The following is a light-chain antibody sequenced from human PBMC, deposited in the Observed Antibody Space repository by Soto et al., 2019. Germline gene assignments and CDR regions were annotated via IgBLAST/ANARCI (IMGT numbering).Light chain of an antibody. V-gene: IGKV3-15*01. CDR1: QSVSSN. CDR3: QQRSDWWVT. J-gene: IGKJ5*01. CDR2: GAS. Sequence: KVMKLSLATLSVTKMNRFPLXFRASQSVSSNLAWYQQKPGQAPRLLIYGASTRATGIPARFSGSGSGTEFTLTISSLQSEDFAVYYCQQRSDWWVTFGQGTRLEI.